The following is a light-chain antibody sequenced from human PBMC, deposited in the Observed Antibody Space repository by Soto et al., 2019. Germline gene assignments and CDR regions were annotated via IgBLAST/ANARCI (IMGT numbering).Light chain of an antibody. V-gene: IGLV1-47*01. CDR3: AAWDDSLSGLYV. Sequence: QSVLTQPPSASGTPGQRVTISCSGSSSNIGSNYVYWYQQLPGTAPKLLIYRNNQRPSGVPDRFSGSKSGTSASLAISGLRSADEADYYCAAWDDSLSGLYVFGTGTKLTVL. CDR2: RNN. J-gene: IGLJ1*01. CDR1: SSNIGSNY.